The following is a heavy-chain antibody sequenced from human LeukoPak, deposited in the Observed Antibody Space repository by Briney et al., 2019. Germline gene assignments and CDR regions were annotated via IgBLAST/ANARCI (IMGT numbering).Heavy chain of an antibody. V-gene: IGHV3-23*01. CDR3: AKHRGYSYGYYFDY. CDR1: GFTFSSYA. D-gene: IGHD5-18*01. Sequence: PGGSLTLSCAASGFTFSSYAMSWVRQAPGKGLEWVSSISGSGDSTLYADSVKGRFTISRDNSKNTLYLQMNSLRAEDTAVYYCAKHRGYSYGYYFDYWGQGTLVTVSS. J-gene: IGHJ4*02. CDR2: ISGSGDST.